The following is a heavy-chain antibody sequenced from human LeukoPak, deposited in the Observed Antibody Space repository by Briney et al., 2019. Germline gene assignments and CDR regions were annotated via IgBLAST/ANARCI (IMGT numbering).Heavy chain of an antibody. CDR2: IKGDGSEK. J-gene: IGHJ4*02. V-gene: IGHV3-7*05. D-gene: IGHD6-19*01. CDR3: VTGIFSSGY. CDR1: GFTFSDHW. Sequence: PGGSLRLSCAASGFTFSDHWMSWVRQAPGIGLEWVASIKGDGSEKTYVDSVKGRFTVSRDNAKNSLYLQMDSLGADDTAVYYCVTGIFSSGYWGQGTQVTVSS.